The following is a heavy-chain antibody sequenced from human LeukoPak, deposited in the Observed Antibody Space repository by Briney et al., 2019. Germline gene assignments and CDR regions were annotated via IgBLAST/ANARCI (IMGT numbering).Heavy chain of an antibody. CDR2: IIPILGIA. D-gene: IGHD3-3*01. CDR3: ARGKTYYDFWSGSKGMDV. V-gene: IGHV1-69*04. Sequence: ASVKVSCKASGGTFSSYAISWVRQAPGQGVEWMGRIIPILGIANYAQKFQGRVTITADKSTSTAYMELSSLRSEDTAVYYCARGKTYYDFWSGSKGMDVWGQGTTVTVSS. J-gene: IGHJ6*02. CDR1: GGTFSSYA.